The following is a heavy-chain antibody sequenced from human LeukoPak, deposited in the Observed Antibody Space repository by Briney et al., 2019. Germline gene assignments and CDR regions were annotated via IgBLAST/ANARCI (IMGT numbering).Heavy chain of an antibody. CDR3: ATNKDWAEAD. Sequence: SETLSLTCSVSDGSIRTYYWSWIRQSPGQGLEWIGNIYYRGDINYNPSLKSRVIISIDTSKNQFSLKVTSLTAADTAVYYCATNKDWAEADWGPGTLVIVSS. J-gene: IGHJ4*02. CDR1: DGSIRTYY. D-gene: IGHD3/OR15-3a*01. V-gene: IGHV4-59*03. CDR2: IYYRGDI.